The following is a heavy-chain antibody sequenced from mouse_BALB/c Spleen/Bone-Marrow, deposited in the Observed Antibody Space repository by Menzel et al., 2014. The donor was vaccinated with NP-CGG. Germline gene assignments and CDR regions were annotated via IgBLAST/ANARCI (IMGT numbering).Heavy chain of an antibody. Sequence: QVQLKESGAELVKPGASVKLSCKASGYTFTSYWMHWVKQRPGQGLEWIGEIDPSDSYTKYNQNFKGKATLTVDKSSSTAYIQLSSLTSEDSAVYYCARLGIYYYGSSYGAMDYWGQGTSATVSS. J-gene: IGHJ4*01. CDR1: GYTFTSYW. CDR3: ARLGIYYYGSSYGAMDY. D-gene: IGHD1-1*01. CDR2: IDPSDSYT. V-gene: IGHV1-69*02.